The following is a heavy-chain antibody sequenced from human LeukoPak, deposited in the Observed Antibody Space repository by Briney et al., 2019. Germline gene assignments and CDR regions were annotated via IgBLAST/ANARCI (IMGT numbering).Heavy chain of an antibody. D-gene: IGHD5-12*01. CDR1: GFTFSSYW. CDR3: TQARSSSGYGPLGFY. J-gene: IGHJ4*02. V-gene: IGHV3-7*03. Sequence: GGSLRLSCAASGFTFSSYWMSWVRQAPGKGLEWVANIKQDGSEKYYVDSVKGRFTISRDNAKNSLYLQMNSLRAEDTAVYYCTQARSSSGYGPLGFYWGQGTLVTVSS. CDR2: IKQDGSEK.